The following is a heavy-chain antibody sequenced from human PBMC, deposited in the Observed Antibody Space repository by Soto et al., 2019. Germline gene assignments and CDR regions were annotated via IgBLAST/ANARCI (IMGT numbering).Heavy chain of an antibody. CDR3: ARDTVWGGFDI. Sequence: DSVEACCKSSGYRFSNYNVCLERQAPGQGLEWLGWISGYNGSTNYAQKLQGRGTLTTDSFTSTAYMELRSLRSDDTALYYCARDTVWGGFDIWGQGTMVTVSS. CDR2: ISGYNGST. V-gene: IGHV1-18*01. J-gene: IGHJ3*02. D-gene: IGHD3-16*01. CDR1: GYRFSNYN.